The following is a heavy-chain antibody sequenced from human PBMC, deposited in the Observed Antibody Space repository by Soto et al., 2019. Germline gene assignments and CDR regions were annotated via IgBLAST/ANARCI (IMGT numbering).Heavy chain of an antibody. CDR1: GGSISSYY. D-gene: IGHD6-13*01. V-gene: IGHV4-59*08. CDR2: IYYSGST. CDR3: ARSPYSSSWQLTYYYYMDV. J-gene: IGHJ6*03. Sequence: QVQLQESGPGLVKPSETRSITCTVSGGSISSYYWSWIRQPPGKGLEWIGYIYYSGSTNYNPSLKSRVTISVDTSKNQFSLKLSSVTAADTAVYYCARSPYSSSWQLTYYYYMDVWGKGTTVTVSS.